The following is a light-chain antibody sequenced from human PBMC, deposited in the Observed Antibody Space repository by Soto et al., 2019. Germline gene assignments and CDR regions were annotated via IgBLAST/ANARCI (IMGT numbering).Light chain of an antibody. Sequence: CVLTRPASVSGSPGEGIAISCTGTSSDVGGYNYVSWYQQHPGKAPKLMIYDVSNRPSGVSNRFSGSKSGNTASLTISGLQAEDEADYYCCSYTTSSTYVFGPGTKVTVL. CDR1: SSDVGGYNY. V-gene: IGLV2-14*03. CDR3: CSYTTSSTYV. J-gene: IGLJ1*01. CDR2: DVS.